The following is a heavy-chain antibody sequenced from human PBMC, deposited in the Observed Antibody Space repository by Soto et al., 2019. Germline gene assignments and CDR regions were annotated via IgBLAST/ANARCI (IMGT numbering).Heavy chain of an antibody. V-gene: IGHV1-18*01. CDR1: GYTFTNYG. CDR2: VSVYNANT. Sequence: QVQLVQSGAEVKKPGASVKVSCKASGYTFTNYGLSWVRQAPGQGLGWVGWVSVYNANTNYAQKLQDRVTMTTDTSTSTAYMELRSLTSDDTAVYYCARERHTFSSGWYGVDYWGQGTLVTVSS. D-gene: IGHD6-19*01. CDR3: ARERHTFSSGWYGVDY. J-gene: IGHJ4*02.